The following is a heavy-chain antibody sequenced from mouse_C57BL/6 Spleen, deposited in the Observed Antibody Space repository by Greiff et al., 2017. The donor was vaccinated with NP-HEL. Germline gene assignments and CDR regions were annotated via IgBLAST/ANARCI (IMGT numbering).Heavy chain of an antibody. V-gene: IGHV1-54*01. CDR3: ARDYYGSSPYWYFDV. Sequence: QVQLQQSGAELVRPGTSVKVSCKASGYAFTNYLIEWVKQRPGQGLEWIGVINPGSGGTNYNEKFKGKATLTADKSSSTAYMQLSSLTSEDSAVYFWARDYYGSSPYWYFDVWGTGTTVTVSS. CDR2: INPGSGGT. J-gene: IGHJ1*03. CDR1: GYAFTNYL. D-gene: IGHD1-1*01.